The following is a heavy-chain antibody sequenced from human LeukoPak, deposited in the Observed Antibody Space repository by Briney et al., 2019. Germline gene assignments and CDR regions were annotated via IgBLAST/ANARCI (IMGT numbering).Heavy chain of an antibody. D-gene: IGHD1-26*01. J-gene: IGHJ4*02. V-gene: IGHV3-30*03. CDR2: ISYDGSNK. Sequence: PGGSLRLSCAASGFTFSSYAMSWVRQAPGKGLEWVAVISYDGSNKYYADSVKGRFTISRDNSKNTLYLQMNSLRAEDTAVYYCAASYSGSYWGFYFDYWGQGTMVTVSS. CDR3: AASYSGSYWGFYFDY. CDR1: GFTFSSYA.